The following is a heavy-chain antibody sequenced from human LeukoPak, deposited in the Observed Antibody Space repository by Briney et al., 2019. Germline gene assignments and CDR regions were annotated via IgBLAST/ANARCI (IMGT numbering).Heavy chain of an antibody. Sequence: ASVKVSCKASGYTFTSYGISWVRQAPGQGLEWMGWISAYNGNTNYAQKLQGRVTMTTDTSTSTAYMELSSLRSEDTAVYYCARVRGYSSSWYFGYYYYYYMDVWGKGTTVTVSS. J-gene: IGHJ6*03. D-gene: IGHD6-13*01. CDR1: GYTFTSYG. CDR3: ARVRGYSSSWYFGYYYYYYMDV. V-gene: IGHV1-18*01. CDR2: ISAYNGNT.